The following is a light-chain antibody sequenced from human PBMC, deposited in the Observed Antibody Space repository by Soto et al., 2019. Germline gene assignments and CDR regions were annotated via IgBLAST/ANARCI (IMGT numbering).Light chain of an antibody. CDR1: SSDVGAYDY. J-gene: IGLJ1*01. CDR3: SSYTSSSTRV. V-gene: IGLV2-14*03. CDR2: EVS. Sequence: QSELNQPASVPGLPLQSITITCTRASSDVGAYDYVSWYQQHPDKAPKLMIYEVSNRPSGVSNRFSGSKSVNTATLTISGLQADDEADYYCSSYTSSSTRVFGTGTKVTVL.